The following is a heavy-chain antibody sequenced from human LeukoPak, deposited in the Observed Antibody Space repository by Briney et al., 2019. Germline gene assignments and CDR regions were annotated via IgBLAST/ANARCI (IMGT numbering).Heavy chain of an antibody. V-gene: IGHV3-7*01. CDR2: IKQDGSEE. CDR3: ARGQLELLSDYYYYMDV. D-gene: IGHD1-1*01. CDR1: GFTFSSYW. Sequence: GGSLRPSCAASGFTFSSYWMSWVRQAPGKGLEWVANIKQDGSEEYYVDSVKGRFTISRDNAKNSLYLQMNSLRAEDTAVYYCARGQLELLSDYYYYMDVWGKGTTVTVSS. J-gene: IGHJ6*03.